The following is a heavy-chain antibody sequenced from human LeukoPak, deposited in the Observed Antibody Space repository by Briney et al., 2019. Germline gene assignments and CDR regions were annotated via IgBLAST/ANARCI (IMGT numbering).Heavy chain of an antibody. J-gene: IGHJ3*02. D-gene: IGHD2-2*01. CDR3: AKDPGSVVPAQRGAFDI. CDR1: GFTFSSYA. V-gene: IGHV3-23*01. CDR2: ISGSGGST. Sequence: PGGSLRLSCAASGFTFSSYAMSWVRQAPGKGLEWVPAISGSGGSTYYADSVKGRFTISRDNSKNTLYLQMNSLRAEDTAVYYCAKDPGSVVPAQRGAFDIWGQGTMVTVSS.